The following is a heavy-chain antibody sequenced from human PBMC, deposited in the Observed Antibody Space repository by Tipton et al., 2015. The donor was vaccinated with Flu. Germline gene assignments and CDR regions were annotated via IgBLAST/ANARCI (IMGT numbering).Heavy chain of an antibody. CDR3: ARLFLHVDSGAFDI. V-gene: IGHV4-39*01. CDR1: GGSISSSSYY. J-gene: IGHJ3*02. Sequence: TLSLTCTVSGGSISSSSYYWGWIRQPPGKGLEWIGSIYYSGSTYYNPSLKSRVTISVDTSKNQFSLKLSSVTAADTAVYYCARLFLHVDSGAFDIWGQGTMVTVSS. CDR2: IYYSGST. D-gene: IGHD5-12*01.